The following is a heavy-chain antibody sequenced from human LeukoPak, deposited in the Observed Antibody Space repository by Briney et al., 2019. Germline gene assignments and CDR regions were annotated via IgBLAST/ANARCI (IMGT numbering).Heavy chain of an antibody. D-gene: IGHD6-19*01. V-gene: IGHV3-21*04. Sequence: GGSLRLSCAASGFTFSSYSMNWVRQAPGKGLEWVSSISSSSSNIYYADSVKGRFTISRDNSKNTLYLQMNSLRAEDTAVYYCAKDGANHSSGWHHRYYFDYWGQGTLVTVSS. CDR2: ISSSSSNI. CDR1: GFTFSSYS. J-gene: IGHJ4*02. CDR3: AKDGANHSSGWHHRYYFDY.